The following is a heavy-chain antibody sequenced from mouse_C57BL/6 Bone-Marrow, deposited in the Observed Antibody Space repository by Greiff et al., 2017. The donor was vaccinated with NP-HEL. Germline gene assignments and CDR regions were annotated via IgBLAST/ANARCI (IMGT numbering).Heavy chain of an antibody. J-gene: IGHJ2*01. CDR1: GFTFTDYY. Sequence: EVKLMESGGGLVQPGGSLSLSCAASGFTFTDYYMSWVRQPPGKALEWLGFIRNKANGYTTEYSASVKGRFTISRDNSQSILYLQMNALRAEDSATYYCARYIHYSNYRSFFDYWGQGTTLTVSS. D-gene: IGHD2-5*01. CDR3: ARYIHYSNYRSFFDY. V-gene: IGHV7-3*01. CDR2: IRNKANGYTT.